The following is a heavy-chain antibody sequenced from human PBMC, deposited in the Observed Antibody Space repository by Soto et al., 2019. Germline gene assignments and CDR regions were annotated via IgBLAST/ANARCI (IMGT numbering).Heavy chain of an antibody. V-gene: IGHV3-73*01. CDR2: IRDRAYSYAT. J-gene: IGHJ4*02. CDR1: GCVFKDST. Sequence: EVLLVESGGGMVQPGGSLKLSCAASGCVFKDSTIHWVRQASGKGLEWVGRIRDRAYSYATAYAESVKGRFTISRDDSNNTAYLQMSGLKTEDTAIYYCTRLISAAHDYWGQGTLVTVSS. CDR3: TRLISAAHDY. D-gene: IGHD3-10*01.